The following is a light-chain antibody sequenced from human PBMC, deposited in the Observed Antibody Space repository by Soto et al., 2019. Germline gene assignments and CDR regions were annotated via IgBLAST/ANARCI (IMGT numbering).Light chain of an antibody. CDR3: QQYGSSPYT. CDR1: PSVSFNY. J-gene: IGKJ2*01. Sequence: EIVLTQSPGTLSLSPGARATLPCGASPSVSFNYLPRYQQKVGLAPRLLIYDASRRATGTRDRFSGSGSGTDFTLTISRLEPEDFAVYVCQQYGSSPYTFGQGTNLEIK. V-gene: IGKV3D-20*01. CDR2: DAS.